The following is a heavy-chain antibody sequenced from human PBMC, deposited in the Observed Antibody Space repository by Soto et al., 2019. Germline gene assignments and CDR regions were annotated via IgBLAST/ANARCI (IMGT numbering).Heavy chain of an antibody. Sequence: QVQLVQSGAEVKKPGSSVKVSCKASGGTFSSYAISWVRQAPGQGLEWMGGIIPIFGTANYAEKFQGRVTITADESTSTAYMELSSLRSEETAVYYCASTGADSGSYGDGAFDIWGQGTMVTVSS. CDR1: GGTFSSYA. CDR3: ASTGADSGSYGDGAFDI. V-gene: IGHV1-69*12. CDR2: IIPIFGTA. J-gene: IGHJ3*02. D-gene: IGHD1-26*01.